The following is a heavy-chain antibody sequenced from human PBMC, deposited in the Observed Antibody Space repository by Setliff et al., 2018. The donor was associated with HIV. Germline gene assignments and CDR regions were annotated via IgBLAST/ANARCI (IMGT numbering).Heavy chain of an antibody. V-gene: IGHV3-48*01. CDR2: IGSDVSII. Sequence: LRLSCVVSGVTFSIYSMAWVRQAPGKGLEWLSYIGSDVSIIFYGDSVRGRFTVSRDNAKNSLYLHMNNLRAEDTAVYYCASAGGGNSGTRWFDYWGQGALVTVSS. CDR1: GVTFSIYS. CDR3: ASAGGGNSGTRWFDY. D-gene: IGHD2-21*02. J-gene: IGHJ4*02.